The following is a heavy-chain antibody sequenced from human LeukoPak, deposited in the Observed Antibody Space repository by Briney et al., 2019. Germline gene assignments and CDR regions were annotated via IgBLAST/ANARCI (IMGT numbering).Heavy chain of an antibody. V-gene: IGHV1-18*04. J-gene: IGHJ3*02. CDR3: ATHSSGRDNDAFDI. D-gene: IGHD6-19*01. CDR1: GYTFAGYY. CDR2: ISAYNGNT. Sequence: GASVKVSCKASGYTFAGYYIHWVRQAPGQGLEWMGWISAYNGNTNYAQKLQGRVTMTTDTSTSTAYMELRSLRSDDTAVYYCATHSSGRDNDAFDIWGQGTMVTVSS.